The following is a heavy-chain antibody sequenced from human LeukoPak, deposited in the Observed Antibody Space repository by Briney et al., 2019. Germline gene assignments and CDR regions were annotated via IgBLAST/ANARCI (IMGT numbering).Heavy chain of an antibody. J-gene: IGHJ3*02. Sequence: PSETLSLTCTVSGGSISSYYWNWIRQPPGKGLEWIGYIYYSGSTSYNPSLKSRVTISVDTSKNQFSLRLSSVTAADTAVYYCARTDYDLSTGYSSYPFDMWGQGTMVTVSS. CDR1: GGSISSYY. V-gene: IGHV4-59*01. CDR3: ARTDYDLSTGYSSYPFDM. CDR2: IYYSGST. D-gene: IGHD3-9*01.